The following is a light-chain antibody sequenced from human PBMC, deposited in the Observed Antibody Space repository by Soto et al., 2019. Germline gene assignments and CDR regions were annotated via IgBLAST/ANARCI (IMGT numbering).Light chain of an antibody. CDR1: NIGSKS. CDR2: YDS. J-gene: IGLJ2*01. V-gene: IGLV3-21*04. Sequence: SYELTQPPSVSVVPGKTARITCGGNNIGSKSVHWYQQKPGQAPVLVIYYDSDRPSGIPERFSGSNSGNTATLTISRVEAGDEADYYCQVWDSSSDLGVFGGGTKLTVL. CDR3: QVWDSSSDLGV.